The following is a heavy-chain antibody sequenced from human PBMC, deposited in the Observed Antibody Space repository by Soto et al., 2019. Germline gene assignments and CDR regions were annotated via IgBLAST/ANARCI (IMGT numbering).Heavy chain of an antibody. CDR3: AKASGYRYGYGTFDY. D-gene: IGHD5-18*01. J-gene: IGHJ4*02. CDR1: GFTFDDYA. CDR2: ISWNSGSI. V-gene: IGHV3-9*01. Sequence: EVQLVESGGGLVQPGRSLRLSCAASGFTFDDYAMHWVRQAPGKGLEWVSGISWNSGSIGYADSVKGRFTISRDNAKNSLYLQMNSLRAEDTALYYCAKASGYRYGYGTFDYWCQGTLVTVSS.